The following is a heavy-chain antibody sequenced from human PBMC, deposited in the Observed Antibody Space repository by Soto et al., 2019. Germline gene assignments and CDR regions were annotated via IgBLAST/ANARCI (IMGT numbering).Heavy chain of an antibody. CDR3: ARLIGNSSLDS. CDR2: TYYRSKWSN. D-gene: IGHD3-16*01. V-gene: IGHV6-1*01. CDR1: GDSVSSNSAT. J-gene: IGHJ5*01. Sequence: QVQLQQSGPGLVKPSQTLSLTCAISGDSVSSNSATWDCIRQSPSRGLEWLGRTYYRSKWSNDYAVSVNGRITINPDTSNNQFSLHLNSVTPDDTAVYYCARLIGNSSLDSWGQGTLVTVSS.